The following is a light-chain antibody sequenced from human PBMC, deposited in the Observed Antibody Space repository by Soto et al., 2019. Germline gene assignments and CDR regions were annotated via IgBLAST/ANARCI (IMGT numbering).Light chain of an antibody. J-gene: IGKJ1*01. Sequence: EIVMTQSPVTPSVSPGERATLSCRASQSVSSNLAWYQQNTGQARSLLIYGAFTRATGITARFSGTGSGTEFTLTISSMQSEEFALYYCQQYNDWPLTFGQGTKVDIK. V-gene: IGKV3-15*01. CDR3: QQYNDWPLT. CDR1: QSVSSN. CDR2: GAF.